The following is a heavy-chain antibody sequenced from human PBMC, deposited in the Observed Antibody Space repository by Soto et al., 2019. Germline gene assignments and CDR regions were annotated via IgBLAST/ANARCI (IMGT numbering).Heavy chain of an antibody. J-gene: IGHJ6*02. Sequence: QVQLQESGPGLVKPSGTLSLTCAVSGGSISSSNWWSWVRQPPGKGLEWIGEIYHSGSTNYNPSLKGRVTISVAKSKNQFSLKLSSVTAADTAVYYCASVRGGYYYAMDVWGQGTTVTVSS. D-gene: IGHD3-10*02. CDR2: IYHSGST. V-gene: IGHV4-4*02. CDR1: GGSISSSNW. CDR3: ASVRGGYYYAMDV.